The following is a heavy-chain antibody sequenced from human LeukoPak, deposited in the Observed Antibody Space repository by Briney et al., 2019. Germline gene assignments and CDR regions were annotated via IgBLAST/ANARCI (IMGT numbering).Heavy chain of an antibody. CDR1: GFTFSSYW. V-gene: IGHV3-7*03. CDR3: AKAKGRGSPGRDYFDY. Sequence: PGGSLRLSCAASGFTFSSYWMSWVRQAPGKGLEWVANIKQDGSEKYYVDSVKGRFTISRDNAKNSLYLQMNSLRAEDTAVYYCAKAKGRGSPGRDYFDYWGQGTLVTVSS. J-gene: IGHJ4*02. CDR2: IKQDGSEK. D-gene: IGHD3-10*01.